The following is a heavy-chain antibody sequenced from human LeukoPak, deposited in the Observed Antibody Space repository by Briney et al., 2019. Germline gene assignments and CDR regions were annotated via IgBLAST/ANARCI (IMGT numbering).Heavy chain of an antibody. D-gene: IGHD5-24*01. CDR2: ISGSGGST. CDR3: AKVSEMATNY. Sequence: PGGSLRLSCAASGFTFNDAWMNWVRQAPGKGLEWVSAISGSGGSTYYADSVKGRFTISRGNSKNTLYLQMNSLRAEDTAVYYCAKVSEMATNYWGQGTLVTVSS. V-gene: IGHV3-23*01. CDR1: GFTFNDAW. J-gene: IGHJ4*02.